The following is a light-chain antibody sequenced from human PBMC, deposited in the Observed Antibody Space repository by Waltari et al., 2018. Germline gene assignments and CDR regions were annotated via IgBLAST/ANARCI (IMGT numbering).Light chain of an antibody. V-gene: IGLV2-11*01. CDR1: SSDVGGYNY. Sequence: QSALTQPRPVSGSPGQSVTISCTGTSSDVGGYNYVSWYQQHPGKAPNLMIYDVSKRPAGVPDRFSGSKSGNTASLTISGLQAEDEADYYCCSYAGSYTPVVFGGGTKLTVL. J-gene: IGLJ2*01. CDR3: CSYAGSYTPVV. CDR2: DVS.